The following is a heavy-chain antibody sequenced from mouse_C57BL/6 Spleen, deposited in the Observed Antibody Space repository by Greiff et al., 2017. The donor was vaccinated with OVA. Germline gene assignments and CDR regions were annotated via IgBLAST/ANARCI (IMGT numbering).Heavy chain of an antibody. J-gene: IGHJ3*01. CDR1: GYTFTSYW. D-gene: IGHD1-1*01. V-gene: IGHV1-69*01. CDR2: IDPSDSYT. CDR3: ARHYYGSSYADWFAY. Sequence: VQLQQPGAELVMPGASVKLSCKASGYTFTSYWMHWVKQRPGQGLEWIGEIDPSDSYTNYNQKFKGKSTLTVDKSSSTASMQLSSLTSEDSAAYYGARHYYGSSYADWFAYWGQGTLVTVSA.